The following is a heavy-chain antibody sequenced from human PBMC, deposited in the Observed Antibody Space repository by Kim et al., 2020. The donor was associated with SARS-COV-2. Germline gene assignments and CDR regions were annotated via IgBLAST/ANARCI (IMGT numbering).Heavy chain of an antibody. CDR2: IKQDGSET. V-gene: IGHV3-7*01. D-gene: IGHD1-26*01. Sequence: GGSLRLSCTASGFAFSSYWMTWIRQVPGKGLEWVANIKQDGSETYYVDSVKGRFTISRNNAQNSFYLQMNSLTGDDTAVYYCGGGARHDYWGQGTLVTVS. CDR3: GGGARHDY. J-gene: IGHJ4*02. CDR1: GFAFSSYW.